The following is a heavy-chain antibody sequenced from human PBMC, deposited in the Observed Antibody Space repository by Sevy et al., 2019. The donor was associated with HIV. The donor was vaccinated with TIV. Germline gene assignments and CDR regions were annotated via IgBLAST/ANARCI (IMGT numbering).Heavy chain of an antibody. CDR3: ASDLRLLGHIYGSFDY. D-gene: IGHD5-18*01. CDR2: INPNSGAT. Sequence: ASVKVSCKASGYTFTGQYIHWVRQAPGQGLEWMGWINPNSGATNYRQDFQGRVTLTRDTSITTADIELSGLKSDDTVIYYCASDLRLLGHIYGSFDYWGQGTLVTVAS. V-gene: IGHV1-2*02. J-gene: IGHJ4*02. CDR1: GYTFTGQY.